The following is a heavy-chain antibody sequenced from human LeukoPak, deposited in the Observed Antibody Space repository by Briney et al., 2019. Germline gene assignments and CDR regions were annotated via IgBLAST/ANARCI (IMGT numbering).Heavy chain of an antibody. J-gene: IGHJ4*02. CDR2: IYYSGST. V-gene: IGHV4-59*01. CDR3: ARVRSGGYGDY. CDR1: GGSISSYY. Sequence: SETLSLTCTVSGGSISSYYWSWVRQPPGKGLEWIGYIYYSGSTNYNPSLNSRVTISVDTSKNQFSLKLSSVTAADTAVYYCARVRSGGYGDYWGQGTLVTVSS. D-gene: IGHD6-13*01.